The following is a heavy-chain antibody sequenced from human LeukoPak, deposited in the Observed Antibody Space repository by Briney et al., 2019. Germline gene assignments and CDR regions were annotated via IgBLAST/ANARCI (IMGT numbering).Heavy chain of an antibody. V-gene: IGHV4-39*02. CDR1: GDSVSSPSHH. CDR2: IYYTGNT. CDR3: TREFTSTSGD. J-gene: IGHJ4*02. D-gene: IGHD1-1*01. Sequence: PSETLSLTCTVSGDSVSSPSHHWAWIRQPPGKGLEWIASIYYTGNTYYNPSLKGRLSISIDASKNYFSLKLSSVTAADTVVYFCTREFTSTSGDWGQGTLVTVSS.